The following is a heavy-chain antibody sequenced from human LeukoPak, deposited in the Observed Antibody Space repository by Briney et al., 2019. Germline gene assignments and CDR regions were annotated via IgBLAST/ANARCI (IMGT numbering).Heavy chain of an antibody. Sequence: SETLSLTCTVSGGSISRGGYYWSWIRQHPGKGLEYIGYIYYSGSIYYNPSLKSRVTISLDPSKNQFSLKMSSVTAADTAVYYCARDRGYSYGCDAFDIWGQGTMVTVSS. V-gene: IGHV4-31*03. CDR2: IYYSGSI. J-gene: IGHJ3*02. D-gene: IGHD5-18*01. CDR3: ARDRGYSYGCDAFDI. CDR1: GGSISRGGYY.